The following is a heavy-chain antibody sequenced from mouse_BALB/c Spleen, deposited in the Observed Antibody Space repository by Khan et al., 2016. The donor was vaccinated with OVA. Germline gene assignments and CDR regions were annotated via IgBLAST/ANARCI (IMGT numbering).Heavy chain of an antibody. CDR2: MNPGSGGT. J-gene: IGHJ3*01. CDR1: GYAFTHYL. Sequence: QVRLQQSGTELVRPGTSVKVSCKASGYAFTHYLIEWVKQRPGQGLEWIGVMNPGSGGTNYNAKFEGKATLTADNSSSTAYMHLSSLTSDDSAVYFCARGFYDGYLAWFAYWGQGTLVTVSA. CDR3: ARGFYDGYLAWFAY. D-gene: IGHD2-3*01. V-gene: IGHV1-54*01.